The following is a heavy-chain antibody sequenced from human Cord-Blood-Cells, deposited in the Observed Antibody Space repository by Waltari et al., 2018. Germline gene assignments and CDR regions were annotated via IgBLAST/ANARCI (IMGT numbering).Heavy chain of an antibody. D-gene: IGHD4-17*01. CDR1: GGSISSSIYY. V-gene: IGHV4-39*01. CDR3: ARPFYGDYWYFDL. CDR2: IYYSGST. J-gene: IGHJ2*01. Sequence: QLQLQESGPGLVKPSETLSLTCTVSGGSISSSIYYWGWIRQPPGKGLEWIGSIYYSGSTYYNPSLKSRVTISVDTSKNQFSLKLSSVTAADTAVYYCARPFYGDYWYFDLWGRGTLVTVSS.